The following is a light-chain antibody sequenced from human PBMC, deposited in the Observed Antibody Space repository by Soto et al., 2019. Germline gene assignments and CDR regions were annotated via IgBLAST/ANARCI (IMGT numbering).Light chain of an antibody. Sequence: QSVLTQPASVSGSPGQSITISCTGTSSDVGSYNYVSWYQQHPGKAPKLMIYEVSNRPSGVSTRFSGSKSVNTATLTISVLQAEDEADYYCCSYASSTTYVFGTGTKVTVL. CDR2: EVS. V-gene: IGLV2-14*01. CDR3: CSYASSTTYV. CDR1: SSDVGSYNY. J-gene: IGLJ1*01.